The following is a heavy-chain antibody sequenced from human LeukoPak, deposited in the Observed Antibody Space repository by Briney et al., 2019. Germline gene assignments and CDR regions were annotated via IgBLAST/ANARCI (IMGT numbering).Heavy chain of an antibody. Sequence: GGSLRLSCAASGFTFSGFGMHWVRQAPGKGLEWVAVISYDGSNKYYADSVKGRFTISRDNSKNTLYLQMNSLGAEDTALYYCAKDASTVTLHADYWGQGTLVTVSS. V-gene: IGHV3-30*18. D-gene: IGHD4-17*01. J-gene: IGHJ4*02. CDR3: AKDASTVTLHADY. CDR2: ISYDGSNK. CDR1: GFTFSGFG.